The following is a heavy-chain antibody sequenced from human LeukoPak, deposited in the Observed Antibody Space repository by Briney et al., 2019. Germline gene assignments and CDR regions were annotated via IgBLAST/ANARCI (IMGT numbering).Heavy chain of an antibody. CDR3: ARGLLGGAVDY. CDR1: GGSISNHY. J-gene: IGHJ4*02. CDR2: IYYSGST. Sequence: SETLSLTCTVSGGSISNHYWSWIRQPPGKGLEWIGYIYYSGSTNYNPSLKSRVTISVDTSKNQFSLKLSSVTAADTAVYYCARGLLGGAVDYWGQGTLVTVSS. D-gene: IGHD3-16*01. V-gene: IGHV4-59*11.